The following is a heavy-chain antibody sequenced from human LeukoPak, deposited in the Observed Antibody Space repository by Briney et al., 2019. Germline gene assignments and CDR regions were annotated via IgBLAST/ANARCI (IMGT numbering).Heavy chain of an antibody. CDR2: IQYDRTNE. Sequence: TGGSLRLSCAASAFTFSSYGMHWVRQAPGKGLEWVAYIQYDRTNEQYAHSVKGRFRISRDNSNNILYLQMNSLRTEDTAVYYCAKDLTNDSSGYLSYFDYWGQGTLVTVSS. J-gene: IGHJ4*02. V-gene: IGHV3-30*02. CDR3: AKDLTNDSSGYLSYFDY. D-gene: IGHD3-22*01. CDR1: AFTFSSYG.